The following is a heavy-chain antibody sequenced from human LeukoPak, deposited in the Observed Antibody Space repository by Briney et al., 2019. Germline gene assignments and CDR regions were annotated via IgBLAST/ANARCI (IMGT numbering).Heavy chain of an antibody. Sequence: GGSLRLSCAASVFTFCSYPMSWVRQAPGKGLEWVSGISGSGDNTYYADSVKGRFTISRDNSKNTLYVQVNSLGTEDTAAYYCAKGSYYDSSGSFYFDYWGQGTLVTVSS. CDR2: ISGSGDNT. V-gene: IGHV3-23*01. CDR3: AKGSYYDSSGSFYFDY. D-gene: IGHD3-22*01. CDR1: VFTFCSYP. J-gene: IGHJ4*02.